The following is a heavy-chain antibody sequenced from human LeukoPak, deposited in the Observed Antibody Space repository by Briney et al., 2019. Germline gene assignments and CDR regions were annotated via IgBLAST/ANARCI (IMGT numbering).Heavy chain of an antibody. D-gene: IGHD4-17*01. J-gene: IGHJ5*02. V-gene: IGHV4-31*03. CDR3: ARDGYGDLRGFDP. Sequence: SETLSLTCTVSGGSISSGGYYWSWIRQHPGKGLEWIGYIYYSGSTCYNPSLKSRVTISVDTSKNQFSLKLSSVTAADTAVYYCARDGYGDLRGFDPWGQGTLVTVSS. CDR2: IYYSGST. CDR1: GGSISSGGYY.